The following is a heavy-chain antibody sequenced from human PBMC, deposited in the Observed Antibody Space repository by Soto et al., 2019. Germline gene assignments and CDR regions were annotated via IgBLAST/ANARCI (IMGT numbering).Heavy chain of an antibody. Sequence: ASVKVSCKASGYTFTSYDINWVRQATGQGLEWMGWMNPNSGNTGYAQKFQGRVTMTRNTSISTAYMELSSLRSEDTAVYYCARWDILTGYSSPYYGMDVWGQGTKVTVSS. V-gene: IGHV1-8*01. D-gene: IGHD3-9*01. CDR2: MNPNSGNT. CDR1: GYTFTSYD. CDR3: ARWDILTGYSSPYYGMDV. J-gene: IGHJ6*02.